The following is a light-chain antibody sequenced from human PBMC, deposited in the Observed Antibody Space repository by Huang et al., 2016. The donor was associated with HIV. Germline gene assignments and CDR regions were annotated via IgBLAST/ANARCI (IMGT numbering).Light chain of an antibody. Sequence: EIVLTQSPATLSLSPGERATLSCRASHSVDIYLAWYQQRPGQGPRRLIYDASKRANGIPARFSGSGSGTDFSLTISSLESEDFAVYYCQQRSNWPPITFGQGTRLEI. J-gene: IGKJ5*01. CDR2: DAS. V-gene: IGKV3-11*01. CDR1: HSVDIY. CDR3: QQRSNWPPIT.